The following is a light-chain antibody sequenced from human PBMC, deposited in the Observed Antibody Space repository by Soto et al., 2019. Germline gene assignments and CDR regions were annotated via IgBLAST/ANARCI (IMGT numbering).Light chain of an antibody. V-gene: IGLV2-14*01. CDR2: EVT. CDR1: SSDVGSYDY. Sequence: QYALTQPASVYGFPGEPIAISCTGTSSDVGSYDYVSWYQQLPDKAPTLMIYEVTQRPSGVSNRFSGSKSGNTASLTISGLQAEDEADYYCSSHTSVNTRVFGTGTKVTVL. J-gene: IGLJ1*01. CDR3: SSHTSVNTRV.